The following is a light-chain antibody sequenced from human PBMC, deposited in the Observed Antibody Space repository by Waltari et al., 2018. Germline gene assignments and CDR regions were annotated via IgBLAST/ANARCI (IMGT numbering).Light chain of an antibody. J-gene: IGKJ5*01. CDR2: KVS. V-gene: IGKV2-30*02. CDR1: QSLIHSDGNTY. Sequence: DVMMTQSPLSLPVTLGQPASISCRSSQSLIHSDGNTYLNWFVQRPGQSPRRLIYKVSRGDAGVPERLAGSRSGTDFTLKMSMVEAEYVGMYFCMQGTRRPPISFRQGTRLE. CDR3: MQGTRRPPIS.